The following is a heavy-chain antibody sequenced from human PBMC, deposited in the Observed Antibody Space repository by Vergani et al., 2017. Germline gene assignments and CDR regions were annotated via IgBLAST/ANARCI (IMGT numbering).Heavy chain of an antibody. V-gene: IGHV3-23*01. Sequence: EVQLLESGGGLVQPGGSLRLSCAASGFTFSSYAMSWVRQAPGKGLEWVSAISGSGGSTYYADSVKGRFTISRDNSKNTLYLQMNSLRAEDTAVYYCAKAIFNVGGTLAGRSGDWGQGTLVTVSS. J-gene: IGHJ4*02. CDR2: ISGSGGST. CDR1: GFTFSSYA. D-gene: IGHD1-26*01. CDR3: AKAIFNVGGTLAGRSGD.